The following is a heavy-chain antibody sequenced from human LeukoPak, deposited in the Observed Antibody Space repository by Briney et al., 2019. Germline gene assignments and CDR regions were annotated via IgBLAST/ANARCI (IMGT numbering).Heavy chain of an antibody. V-gene: IGHV4-61*02. CDR1: GGSISSGSYY. Sequence: SETLSLTCTVSGGSISSGSYYWSWIRQPAGKGLEWIGRIYTSGSTNYNPSLKSRVTISVDTSKNQFSLKLSSVTAADTAVYYCASRHYYYDSSGYYYRGAFDIWGQGTMVTVSS. D-gene: IGHD3-22*01. CDR3: ASRHYYYDSSGYYYRGAFDI. CDR2: IYTSGST. J-gene: IGHJ3*02.